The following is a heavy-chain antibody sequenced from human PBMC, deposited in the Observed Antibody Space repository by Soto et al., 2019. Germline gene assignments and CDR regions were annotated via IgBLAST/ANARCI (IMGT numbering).Heavy chain of an antibody. CDR1: GGSISSGGYY. V-gene: IGHV4-31*03. J-gene: IGHJ4*02. D-gene: IGHD3-22*01. CDR3: ARTTYYYDSSGIDY. Sequence: SETLSLTCTVSGGSISSGGYYWSWIRQHPGKGLEWIGYIYYSGSTYYNPSLKSRVTISVDTSKNQFSLKLSSVTAADTAVYYCARTTYYYDSSGIDYWGQGTLVTVSS. CDR2: IYYSGST.